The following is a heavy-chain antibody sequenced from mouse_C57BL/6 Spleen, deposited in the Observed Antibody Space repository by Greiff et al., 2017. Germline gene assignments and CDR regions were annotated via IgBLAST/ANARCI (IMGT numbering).Heavy chain of an antibody. CDR3: ARRGTAQAPFAY. CDR2: IDPSDSYT. J-gene: IGHJ3*01. D-gene: IGHD3-2*02. CDR1: GYTFTSYW. Sequence: VQLQQPGAELVMPGASVKLSCKASGYTFTSYWMHWVKQRPGQGLEWIGEIDPSDSYTNYNQKFKGKSTLTVDKSSSTAYMQLSSLTSEDSAVYYCARRGTAQAPFAYWGQEILVTVSA. V-gene: IGHV1-69*01.